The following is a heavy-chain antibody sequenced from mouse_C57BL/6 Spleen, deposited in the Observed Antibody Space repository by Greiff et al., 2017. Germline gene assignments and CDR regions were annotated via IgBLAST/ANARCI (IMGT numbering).Heavy chain of an antibody. CDR2: IWSGGST. CDR3: ARTFTTVVATSAMDY. Sequence: VQGVESGPGLVQPSQSLSITCTVSGFSLTSYGVHWVRQSPGKGLEWLGVIWSGGSTDYNAAFISRLSISKDNSKSQVFFKMNSLQADDTAIYYCARTFTTVVATSAMDYWGQGTSVTVSS. CDR1: GFSLTSYG. V-gene: IGHV2-2*01. D-gene: IGHD1-1*01. J-gene: IGHJ4*01.